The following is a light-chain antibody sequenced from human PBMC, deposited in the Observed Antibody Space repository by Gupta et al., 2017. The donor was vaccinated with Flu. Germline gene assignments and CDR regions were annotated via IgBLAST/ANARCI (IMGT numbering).Light chain of an antibody. Sequence: SSLSASVGDRVTNTSRASQSISSYLNWYQQKPRKAPKLLIYAASSCQSGGRSRFSGSGSGTDFTLTISSRQPEDFAAYYCQLRYSTHPYTFGQG. J-gene: IGKJ2*01. V-gene: IGKV1-39*01. CDR3: QLRYSTHPYT. CDR2: AAS. CDR1: QSISSY.